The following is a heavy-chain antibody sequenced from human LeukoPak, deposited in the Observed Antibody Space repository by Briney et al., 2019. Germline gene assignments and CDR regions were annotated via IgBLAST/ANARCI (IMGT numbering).Heavy chain of an antibody. D-gene: IGHD2-8*02. J-gene: IGHJ4*02. Sequence: GGSLRLSCAASGFTVSSYGMHWVRQAPGKGLEWVAFIMYDGSNKYYADSVKGRFTISRDNSKNTVYLQMNSLRGEDTAVFYCASGGKYCTGGACYGDWGQGTLVTVSS. CDR1: GFTVSSYG. CDR3: ASGGKYCTGGACYGD. V-gene: IGHV3-30*02. CDR2: IMYDGSNK.